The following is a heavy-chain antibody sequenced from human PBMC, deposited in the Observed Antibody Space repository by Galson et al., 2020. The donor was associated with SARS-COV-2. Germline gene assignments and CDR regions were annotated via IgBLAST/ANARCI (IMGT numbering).Heavy chain of an antibody. CDR2: ISSNGETS. CDR3: LSYSSTRQNH. Sequence: GESLKISCSASGFIFSDYAMHWVRQAPGKGLEYVSAISSNGETSFYADSVNGRFTMSGDNSKNMFYLQMTALRLEDTAFYFCLSYSSTRQNHWGQGTLVTVSS. V-gene: IGHV3-64D*06. D-gene: IGHD2-2*01. J-gene: IGHJ5*02. CDR1: GFIFSDYA.